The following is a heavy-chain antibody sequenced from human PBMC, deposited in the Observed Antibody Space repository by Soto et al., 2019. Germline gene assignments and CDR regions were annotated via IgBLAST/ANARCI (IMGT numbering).Heavy chain of an antibody. J-gene: IGHJ6*02. D-gene: IGHD6-13*01. Sequence: PGGSLRLSCAASGFTFSSYAMSWVRQAPGKGLEWVSAISGSGGSTYYADSVKGRFTISRDNSKNTLYLQMNSLRAEDTAVYYCASTRQLAAAEYYYYYGMDGWGQGTTVTVAS. CDR3: ASTRQLAAAEYYYYYGMDG. CDR1: GFTFSSYA. V-gene: IGHV3-23*01. CDR2: ISGSGGST.